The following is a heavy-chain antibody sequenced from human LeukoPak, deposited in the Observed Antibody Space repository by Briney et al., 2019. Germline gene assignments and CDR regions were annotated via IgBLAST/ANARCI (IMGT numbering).Heavy chain of an antibody. CDR3: ARDLEGPGMLGY. D-gene: IGHD3-10*02. J-gene: IGHJ4*02. CDR1: GFTVSSNY. V-gene: IGHV3-53*04. Sequence: GGSLRLSCAASGFTVSSNYMSWVRQAPGKGLEWVSVTHSGGNTYYADSVKGRFAISRHNSKNTLYLQMNSLRAEDTAVYYCARDLEGPGMLGYWGQGTLVTVSS. CDR2: THSGGNT.